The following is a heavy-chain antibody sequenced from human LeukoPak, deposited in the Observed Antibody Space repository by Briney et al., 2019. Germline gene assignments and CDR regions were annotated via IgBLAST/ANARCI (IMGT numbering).Heavy chain of an antibody. V-gene: IGHV3-23*01. D-gene: IGHD2-2*01. Sequence: GGSLRLSCAASGFTFSSYAMSWVRQAPGKGLEWVSAISGSGGSTYYADSVKGRFTISRDNSKNTLYLQMNSLRAEDTAVYYCAYDSQYPPYYMDVWGKGTTVTVSS. CDR2: ISGSGGST. J-gene: IGHJ6*03. CDR3: AYDSQYPPYYMDV. CDR1: GFTFSSYA.